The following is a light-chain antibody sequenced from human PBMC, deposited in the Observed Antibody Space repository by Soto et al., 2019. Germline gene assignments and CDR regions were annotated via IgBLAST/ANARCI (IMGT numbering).Light chain of an antibody. CDR2: AAS. J-gene: IGKJ5*01. CDR1: QNVRAF. Sequence: EVVLTQSPATLSLSPGERATLSCRASQNVRAFLDWYQQKPGQAPRLLIYAASNRATGIPDRFSGSGSGTDFTLTISSLEPEDFAVYYCQQANSFPITFGQGTRLEIK. V-gene: IGKV3-11*01. CDR3: QQANSFPIT.